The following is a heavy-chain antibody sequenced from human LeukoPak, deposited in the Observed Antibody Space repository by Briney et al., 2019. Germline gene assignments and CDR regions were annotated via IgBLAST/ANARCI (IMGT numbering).Heavy chain of an antibody. CDR3: ARDPTPHGGKDY. CDR1: GYTFTGYY. CDR2: INPSGGST. J-gene: IGHJ4*02. D-gene: IGHD4-23*01. Sequence: ASVKVSCKASGYTFTGYYMHWVRQAPGQGLEWMGIINPSGGSTSYAQKFQGRVTMTRDTSTSTVYMELSSLRSEDTAVYYCARDPTPHGGKDYWGQGTLVTVSS. V-gene: IGHV1-46*01.